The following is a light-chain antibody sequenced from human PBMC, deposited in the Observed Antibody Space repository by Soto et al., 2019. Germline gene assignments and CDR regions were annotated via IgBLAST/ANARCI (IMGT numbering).Light chain of an antibody. CDR2: GAS. CDR3: PQYNSWPPWT. J-gene: IGKJ1*01. Sequence: EVVLTQSPATLSLSPWERATLSFMSSQSVSSYLSWYQQKPGQAPRLLIYGASIRATGIPARFSGSGSGTEFTLTISSLQSEDFAVYYCPQYNSWPPWTFGQGTKVDIK. V-gene: IGKV3-15*01. CDR1: QSVSSY.